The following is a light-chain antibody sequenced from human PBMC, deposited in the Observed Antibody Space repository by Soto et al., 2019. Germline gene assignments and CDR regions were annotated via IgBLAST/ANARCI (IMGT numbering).Light chain of an antibody. J-gene: IGLJ2*01. CDR3: QAWDTNTWV. CDR1: KLGDKY. Sequence: SYELTQPPSVSVCPGQTASITCSGDKLGDKYATWYQQKPGQSPVLVIYQHTKRPSGIPERFSGSNSGNTATLTISGTQAMDEADYYCQAWDTNTWVFGGGTKLTVL. V-gene: IGLV3-1*01. CDR2: QHT.